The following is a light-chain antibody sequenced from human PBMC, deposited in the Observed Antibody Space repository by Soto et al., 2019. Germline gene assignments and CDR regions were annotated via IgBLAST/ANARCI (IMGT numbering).Light chain of an antibody. V-gene: IGKV1-39*01. CDR3: QQTSSPPWT. CDR2: GAS. Sequence: DIQMTQSPSSLSASVGDRVTITCRASQSISIYLNWYQQTPGKAPKLLIYGASTLQSGVPSRFSGSGSGTDFTLTISSLQPEDVATYYCQQTSSPPWTLGQGTKVDIK. J-gene: IGKJ1*01. CDR1: QSISIY.